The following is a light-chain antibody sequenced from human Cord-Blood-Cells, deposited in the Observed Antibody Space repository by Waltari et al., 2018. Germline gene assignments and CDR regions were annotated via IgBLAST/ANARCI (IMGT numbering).Light chain of an antibody. CDR1: SSDVGVYHY. Sequence: QSALTQPPPASGSPGQSVTISCTGPSSDVGVYHYVSWYQQHPGTATKLMIYEVSKRPSGVPDRFSGSKSGNTASLTVSGLQAEDEADYYCSSYAGSNNFVFGTGTKVTVL. CDR2: EVS. V-gene: IGLV2-8*01. J-gene: IGLJ1*01. CDR3: SSYAGSNNFV.